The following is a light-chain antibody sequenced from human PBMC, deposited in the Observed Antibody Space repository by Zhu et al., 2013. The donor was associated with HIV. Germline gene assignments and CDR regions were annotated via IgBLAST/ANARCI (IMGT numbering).Light chain of an antibody. V-gene: IGLV3-1*01. Sequence: SYVLSQPPSVSVAPGTTATLTCGGDNIASKSVHWYQQKPGQSPVVVIYQDTKRPSGIPERFSGSNSGNTATLTISGTQAMDEADYYCQAWDSSTFVVFGGGTKLTVL. J-gene: IGLJ2*01. CDR2: QDT. CDR3: QAWDSSTFVV. CDR1: NIASKS.